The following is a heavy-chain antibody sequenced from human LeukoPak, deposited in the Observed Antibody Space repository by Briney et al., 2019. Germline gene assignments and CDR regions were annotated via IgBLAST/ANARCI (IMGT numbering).Heavy chain of an antibody. CDR3: AKDIELSI. CDR1: GFTFTSYG. V-gene: IGHV3-33*06. D-gene: IGHD3-16*02. J-gene: IGHJ3*02. CDR2: IWYDGSNK. Sequence: GGSLRLSCAASGFTFTSYGMHWVRQAPGKGLEWVAVIWYDGSNKYYADSVKGRFTISRDNSKNTLSLQMNSLRVEGTAIYYCAKDIELSILGLGTMVTVSS.